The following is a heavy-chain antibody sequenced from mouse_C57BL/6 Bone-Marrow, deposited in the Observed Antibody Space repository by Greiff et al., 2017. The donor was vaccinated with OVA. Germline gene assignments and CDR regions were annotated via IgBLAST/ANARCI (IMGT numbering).Heavy chain of an antibody. J-gene: IGHJ1*03. CDR1: GFSLSTSGMG. CDR2: INWEDDK. Sequence: QVTLKVSGPGLLQSSQTLSLTCSFSGFSLSTSGMGVIWIRQPSGKGRERLAHINWEDDKRYNPTLKSRLTKSKDTSRNQVFLKITSVDTADTATYYCARRGITTVVAPYWYFDVWGTGTTVTVSS. CDR3: ARRGITTVVAPYWYFDV. V-gene: IGHV8-12*01. D-gene: IGHD1-1*01.